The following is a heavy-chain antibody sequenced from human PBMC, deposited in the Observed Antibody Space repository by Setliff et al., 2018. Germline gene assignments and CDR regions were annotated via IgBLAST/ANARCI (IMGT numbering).Heavy chain of an antibody. Sequence: TLETLSLTCTVSGDSISSGSYYWTWIRQPAGKGLEWIGHFHTGGSTNYNRSLRSRVSISVDTSKNQFSLKLSSVTAADTATYYCARAGPTVTFFRVLVISWWDPWGQGSLVTVSA. CDR2: FHTGGST. V-gene: IGHV4-61*09. CDR1: GDSISSGSYY. D-gene: IGHD3-3*01. J-gene: IGHJ5*02. CDR3: ARAGPTVTFFRVLVISWWDP.